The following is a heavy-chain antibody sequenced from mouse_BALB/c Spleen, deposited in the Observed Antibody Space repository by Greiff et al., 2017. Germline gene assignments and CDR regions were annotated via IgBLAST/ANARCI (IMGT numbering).Heavy chain of an antibody. CDR2: ISYDGSN. CDR3: ARGPYYYGSSYSGYFDV. V-gene: IGHV3-6*02. Sequence: ESGPGLVKPSQSLSLTCSVTGYSITSGYYWNWIRQFPGNKLEWMGYISYDGSNNYNPSLKNRISITRDTSKNQFFLKLNSVTTEDTATYYCARGPYYYGSSYSGYFDVWGAGTTVTVSS. J-gene: IGHJ1*01. D-gene: IGHD1-1*01. CDR1: GYSITSGYY.